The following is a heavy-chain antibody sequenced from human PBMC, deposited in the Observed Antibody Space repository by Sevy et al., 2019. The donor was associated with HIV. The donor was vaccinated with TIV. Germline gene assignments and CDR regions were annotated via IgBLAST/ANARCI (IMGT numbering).Heavy chain of an antibody. J-gene: IGHJ5*01. CDR2: VYNSGTT. CDR1: GGSISSSSQF. D-gene: IGHD3-9*01. CDR3: ARQLSYYDSLTGSQRGYWLDT. Sequence: SETLSLTCTVSGGSISSSSQFWAWIRQSPGKGLEWIGNVYNSGTTEYNPSLKSRITISVDTSKNKFSLKLTSVTAEDTAVYYWARQLSYYDSLTGSQRGYWLDTWGHGNLVTVSS. V-gene: IGHV4-39*01.